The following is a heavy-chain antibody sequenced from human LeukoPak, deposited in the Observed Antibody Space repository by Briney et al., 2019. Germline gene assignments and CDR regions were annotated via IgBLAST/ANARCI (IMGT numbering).Heavy chain of an antibody. D-gene: IGHD3-10*01. CDR2: IIPILGIA. V-gene: IGHV1-69*04. Sequence: SVKVSCKASGGTFSSYAISWVRQAPGQGLEWMGRIIPILGIANYAQKFQGRVTITADKSTSTAYMELSSLRSEDTAVYYCARDWAGGPHDYWGQGTLVTVSS. CDR3: ARDWAGGPHDY. J-gene: IGHJ4*02. CDR1: GGTFSSYA.